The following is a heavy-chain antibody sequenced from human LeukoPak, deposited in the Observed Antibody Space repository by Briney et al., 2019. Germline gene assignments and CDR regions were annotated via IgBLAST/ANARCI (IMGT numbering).Heavy chain of an antibody. Sequence: GGSLRLSCAASGFTFSTYWMTWVRQAPGKGLEWVSHIYSGGSTYYADSVKGRFTISRDNSKNTLYVQMNSLRAEDTAVYYCARDRIAAGGYYFDYWGQGTLVTVSS. CDR3: ARDRIAAGGYYFDY. D-gene: IGHD6-13*01. V-gene: IGHV3-53*01. CDR1: GFTFSTYW. CDR2: IYSGGST. J-gene: IGHJ4*02.